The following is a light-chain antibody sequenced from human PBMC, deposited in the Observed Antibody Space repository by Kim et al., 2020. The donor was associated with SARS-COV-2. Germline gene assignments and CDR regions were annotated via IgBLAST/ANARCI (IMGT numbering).Light chain of an antibody. J-gene: IGLJ2*01. V-gene: IGLV3-9*01. CDR3: QAWASNTGVL. CDR2: GDT. CDR1: KLGSKT. Sequence: SYELTQPLSVSLSLGQTARITCSGNKLGSKTVYWYQQKPGQAPVLVIYGDTKRPSGIPVRFSGSNSGNTATLTISRAQAGDEADYYCQAWASNTGVLFGG.